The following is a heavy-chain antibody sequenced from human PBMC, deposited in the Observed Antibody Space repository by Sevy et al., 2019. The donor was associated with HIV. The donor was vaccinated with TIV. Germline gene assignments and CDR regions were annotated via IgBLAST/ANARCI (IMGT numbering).Heavy chain of an antibody. V-gene: IGHV3-48*03. CDR3: ARDLPGDSRMDV. J-gene: IGHJ6*02. Sequence: GGSLRLSCAASGFSFSSYEMNWVRQAPVKGLEWFSYISSSGTTIYYADSVKGRFTVSRDNAKNSLYLQMNSLRGEDTSVYYCARDLPGDSRMDVWGQGTTVTVSS. D-gene: IGHD3-22*01. CDR1: GFSFSSYE. CDR2: ISSSGTTI.